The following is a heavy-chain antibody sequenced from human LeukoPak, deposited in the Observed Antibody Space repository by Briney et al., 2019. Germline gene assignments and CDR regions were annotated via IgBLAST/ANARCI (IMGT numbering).Heavy chain of an antibody. CDR3: ARGWSGYYDFWSGYYNHNWLDP. Sequence: ASVKVSCKASGYTFTSYDINWVRQATGQGLEWMGWMNPNSGNTGYAQKFQGRVTMTRNTSISTAYMELSSLRSEDTAVYYCARGWSGYYDFWSGYYNHNWLDPWGQGTLVTVSS. D-gene: IGHD3-3*01. CDR2: MNPNSGNT. V-gene: IGHV1-8*01. J-gene: IGHJ5*02. CDR1: GYTFTSYD.